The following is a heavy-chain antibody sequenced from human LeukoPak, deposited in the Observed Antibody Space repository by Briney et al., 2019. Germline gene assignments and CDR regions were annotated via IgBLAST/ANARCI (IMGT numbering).Heavy chain of an antibody. D-gene: IGHD1-1*01. Sequence: WGSLRLSCASSGFTFSSYSMNWVRQAPGKGLEWLSSISSSSSYIYYADSVKGRFTISRDNAKNSPYLQMNSLKTEDTAVYFCTVHDWLDPWGQATLVSVSS. V-gene: IGHV3-21*04. CDR3: TVHDWLDP. CDR2: ISSSSSYI. CDR1: GFTFSSYS. J-gene: IGHJ5*02.